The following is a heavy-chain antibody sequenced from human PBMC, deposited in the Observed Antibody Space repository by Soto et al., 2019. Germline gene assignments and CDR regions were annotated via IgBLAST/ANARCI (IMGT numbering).Heavy chain of an antibody. Sequence: EVQLVESGGGLVKPGGSLRLSCAASGFTFSIAWVNWVRQAPGKGLEWVGRIKSEADGGTTDYATPVEGRFAISRDGSKNTLYLQMNSLKAEDTAVYYCTTDKSYWGQGTLVTVSA. V-gene: IGHV3-15*07. CDR3: TTDKSY. CDR2: IKSEADGGTT. CDR1: GFTFSIAW. J-gene: IGHJ4*02.